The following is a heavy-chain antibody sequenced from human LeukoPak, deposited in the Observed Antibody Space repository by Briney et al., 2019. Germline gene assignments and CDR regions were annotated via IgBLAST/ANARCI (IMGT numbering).Heavy chain of an antibody. D-gene: IGHD6-13*01. CDR1: GGTFSSYA. J-gene: IGHJ3*02. V-gene: IGHV1-69*04. Sequence: ASVKVSCKASGGTFSSYAINWVRQAPGQGLEWMGRIIPILAIANYAQKFQGRVTITADKSTSTTYMELSSLRSEDTAVYYCARDPSIAAAPYTFDIWGQGTMVTVSS. CDR3: ARDPSIAAAPYTFDI. CDR2: IIPILAIA.